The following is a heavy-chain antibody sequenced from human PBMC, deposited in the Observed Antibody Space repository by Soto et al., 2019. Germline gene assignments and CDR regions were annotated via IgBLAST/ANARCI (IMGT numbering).Heavy chain of an antibody. Sequence: ASVKVSCKASGYTFTGYYMHWVRQAPGQGLEWMGWINPNSGGTNYAQKFQGWVTMTRDTSISTDYMELSRLRSEDTAVYYGSRGGNTYYDYIGGSYRPLDYWGQGTLVTVSS. J-gene: IGHJ4*02. CDR1: GYTFTGYY. D-gene: IGHD3-16*02. V-gene: IGHV1-2*04. CDR3: SRGGNTYYDYIGGSYRPLDY. CDR2: INPNSGGT.